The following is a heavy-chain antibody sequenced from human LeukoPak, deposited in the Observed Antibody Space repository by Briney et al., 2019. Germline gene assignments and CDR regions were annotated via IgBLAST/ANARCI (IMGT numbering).Heavy chain of an antibody. CDR2: ISSRGDNS. D-gene: IGHD2/OR15-2a*01. CDR3: TKRTDSTGSRASAFDV. CDR1: EFIFSNYG. J-gene: IGHJ3*01. V-gene: IGHV3-23*01. Sequence: GGSLRLSCAASEFIFSNYGMNWVRQAPGKGLEWVSSISSRGDNSYYADSVKGRFTISRDNSKSTLYLQMTSLRAEDSAFFYCTKRTDSTGSRASAFDVWGQGTVVTVSS.